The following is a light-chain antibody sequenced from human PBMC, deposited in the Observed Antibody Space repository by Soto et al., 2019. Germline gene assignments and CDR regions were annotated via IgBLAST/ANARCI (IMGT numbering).Light chain of an antibody. J-gene: IGKJ1*01. CDR1: QSFSSW. CDR2: KSS. Sequence: DIQMTQSPSTLSASVGDTVTISCRASQSFSSWLAWYQQKPGKAPKLLIYKSSSLQSGVPSRFSGSGSGTEFNLTISSLQPHDFAIYYCQQYNSFPWTLGHGTKVDIK. V-gene: IGKV1-5*03. CDR3: QQYNSFPWT.